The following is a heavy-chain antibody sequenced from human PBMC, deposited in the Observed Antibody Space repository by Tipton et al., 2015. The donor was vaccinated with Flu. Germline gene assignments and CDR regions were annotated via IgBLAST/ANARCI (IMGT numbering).Heavy chain of an antibody. Sequence: TLSLTCSVSGDAIRSGYLWAWIRQPPGRGLEWIGNIFRTGSTYLNPSLKGRVAISVDTSKNQFSLKLSSVTAADTAVYYCARLRRSEDYYDSSGPFSYCDYWGQGTPVTVSS. CDR2: IFRTGST. CDR1: GDAIRSGYL. CDR3: ARLRRSEDYYDSSGPFSYCDY. V-gene: IGHV4-38-2*01. D-gene: IGHD3-22*01. J-gene: IGHJ4*02.